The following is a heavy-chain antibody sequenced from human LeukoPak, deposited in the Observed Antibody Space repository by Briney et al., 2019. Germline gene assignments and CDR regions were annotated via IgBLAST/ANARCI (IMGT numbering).Heavy chain of an antibody. CDR1: GGSISSYY. D-gene: IGHD3-22*01. Sequence: SETLSLTCTVSGGSISSYYWSWIRQPPGKGLEWIGYIYYSGSTKYNPSLKSRVTISVVTSKNQFSLKLSSVPAADTAVYYCARVGDSSGYSIDYWGQGTLVTVSS. J-gene: IGHJ4*02. CDR3: ARVGDSSGYSIDY. V-gene: IGHV4-59*01. CDR2: IYYSGST.